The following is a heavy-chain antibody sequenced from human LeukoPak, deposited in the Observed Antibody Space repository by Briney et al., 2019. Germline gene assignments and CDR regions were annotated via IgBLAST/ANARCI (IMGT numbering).Heavy chain of an antibody. V-gene: IGHV4-59*01. J-gene: IGHJ4*02. CDR3: ARIEYSGYDFRGGADY. Sequence: SETLSLTCTVSGGSISSYYWSWIRQPPGKGLEWIGYIYYSGSTNYNPSLKSRVTISVDTSKNQFSLKLSSVTAADTAVYYCARIEYSGYDFRGGADYWGQGTLVTVSS. CDR1: GGSISSYY. D-gene: IGHD5-12*01. CDR2: IYYSGST.